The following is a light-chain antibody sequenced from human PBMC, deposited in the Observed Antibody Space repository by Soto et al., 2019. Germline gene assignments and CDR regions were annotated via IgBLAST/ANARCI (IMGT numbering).Light chain of an antibody. V-gene: IGKV3-20*01. CDR2: AAS. J-gene: IGKJ2*01. Sequence: EIVLTQSPGTLSLSPGERATLSCRASQSISSSYLAWYQQKPGQAPRLLIYAASSRATGIPDRFSGTGSGTDFTLTISRLEPDDFAVYYCQQYGSSSYTFSQGTQLEIK. CDR1: QSISSSY. CDR3: QQYGSSSYT.